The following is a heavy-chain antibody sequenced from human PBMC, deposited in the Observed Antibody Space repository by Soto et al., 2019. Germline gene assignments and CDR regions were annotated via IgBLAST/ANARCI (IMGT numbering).Heavy chain of an antibody. V-gene: IGHV1-3*01. CDR2: INAGNGYT. CDR1: GYTFTSYT. Sequence: SVKVSCKASGYTFTSYTLHWLRQAPVQRPEWMGWINAGNGYTKYSQKFQGRVTISRDTYASTAYMDLSSLTSEDTAVYYCAIYYYYTLDVWGQGTSVTVSS. J-gene: IGHJ6*02. CDR3: AIYYYYTLDV.